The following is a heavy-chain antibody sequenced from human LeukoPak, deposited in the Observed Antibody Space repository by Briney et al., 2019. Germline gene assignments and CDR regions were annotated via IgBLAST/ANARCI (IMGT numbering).Heavy chain of an antibody. CDR3: AKDAEDFGDSYFDH. Sequence: GGSLRLSCSASGFTFRNDGMHWVRQAPGEGLGWGAAIWYDGTHAFYVDSVKGRFTISRDNSKNTLFLEMNSLRAEDTAVYYCAKDAEDFGDSYFDHWGQGALVTVSS. CDR1: GFTFRNDG. V-gene: IGHV3-33*03. CDR2: IWYDGTHA. J-gene: IGHJ4*02. D-gene: IGHD2-21*02.